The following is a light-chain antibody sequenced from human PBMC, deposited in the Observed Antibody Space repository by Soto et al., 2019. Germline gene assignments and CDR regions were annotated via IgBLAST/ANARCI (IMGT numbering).Light chain of an antibody. CDR2: DAS. V-gene: IGKV1-27*01. CDR3: QKYDSAPWA. Sequence: DIQVTQSPSSLSASIGDRVTITCRESQGIDNYLAWYQQKPGKVPNLLIYDASFLESGVPSRFRGTGSGTDFTLTISNLQPEDVATYYCQKYDSAPWAFGQGTKVEI. CDR1: QGIDNY. J-gene: IGKJ1*01.